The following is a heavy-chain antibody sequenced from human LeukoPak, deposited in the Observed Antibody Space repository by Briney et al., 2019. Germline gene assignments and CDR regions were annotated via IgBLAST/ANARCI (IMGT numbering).Heavy chain of an antibody. Sequence: RGESLKISCKGSGYSFTSYWINWVRQMPGKGLEWMGRIDPSDSYTNYSASFQGHVTISADKSISTAYLQWSSLKASDTAMYYCARDYGGDSDYWGQGTLVTVSS. CDR3: ARDYGGDSDY. CDR2: IDPSDSYT. CDR1: GYSFTSYW. D-gene: IGHD4-23*01. J-gene: IGHJ4*02. V-gene: IGHV5-10-1*01.